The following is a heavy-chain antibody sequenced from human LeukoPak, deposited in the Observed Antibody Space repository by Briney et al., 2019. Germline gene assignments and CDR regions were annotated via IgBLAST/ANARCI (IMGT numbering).Heavy chain of an antibody. CDR1: GFTFSSYA. CDR3: AREGDTALHY. D-gene: IGHD5-18*01. V-gene: IGHV3-7*01. CDR2: IKQDGSEK. J-gene: IGHJ4*02. Sequence: GGSLRLSCAASGFTFSSYAMSWVRQAPGKGLEWVANIKQDGSEKYYVDSVKGRFTISRDNAKNSLYLQMNSLRAEDTAVYYCAREGDTALHYWGQGTLVTVSS.